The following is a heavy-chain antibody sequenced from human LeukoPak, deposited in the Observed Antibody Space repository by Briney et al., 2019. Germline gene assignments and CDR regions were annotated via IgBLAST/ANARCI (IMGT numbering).Heavy chain of an antibody. CDR3: ARDQGGYSYGYPRYYFDY. CDR2: INPNSGGT. V-gene: IGHV1-2*02. D-gene: IGHD5-18*01. J-gene: IGHJ4*02. CDR1: GYTFTGHY. Sequence: ASVKVSCKASGYTFTGHYMHWVRQDPGQGLEWMGWINPNSGGTNYAQKFQGRVTMTRDTSISTAYMELSRLRSDDTAVYYCARDQGGYSYGYPRYYFDYWGQGTLVTVSS.